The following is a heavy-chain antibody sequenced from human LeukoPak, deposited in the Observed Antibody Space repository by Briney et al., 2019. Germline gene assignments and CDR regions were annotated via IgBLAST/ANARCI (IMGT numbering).Heavy chain of an antibody. Sequence: PGGSLRLSCAASGFTFSSYAMSWVRQAPGKGLEWVSSISSSSSYIYYADSVKGRFTISRDNAKNSLYLQMNSLRAEDTAVYYCARGGEQLAAYYYYGMDVWGQGTTVTVSS. CDR1: GFTFSSYA. CDR2: ISSSSSYI. CDR3: ARGGEQLAAYYYYGMDV. V-gene: IGHV3-21*01. J-gene: IGHJ6*02. D-gene: IGHD6-6*01.